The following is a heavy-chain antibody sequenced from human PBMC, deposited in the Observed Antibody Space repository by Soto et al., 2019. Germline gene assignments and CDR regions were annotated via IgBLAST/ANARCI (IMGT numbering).Heavy chain of an antibody. Sequence: QVQLQQSGPGLVKPSQTLSLTCAISGDSVSSNSVAWNWIRQSPSRGLEWLGRTYYRSKWYNDYAVSVKGRVTINPDTSKNQFALQLNSVTPEDTAVYYCARGGYCDHVFLFDPWGQGTLVTDSS. V-gene: IGHV6-1*01. D-gene: IGHD6-25*01. CDR1: GDSVSSNSVA. J-gene: IGHJ5*02. CDR2: TYYRSKWYN. CDR3: ARGGYCDHVFLFDP.